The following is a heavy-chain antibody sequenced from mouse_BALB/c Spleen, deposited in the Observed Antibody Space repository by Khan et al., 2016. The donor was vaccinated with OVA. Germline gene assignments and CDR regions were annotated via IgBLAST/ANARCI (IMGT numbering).Heavy chain of an antibody. J-gene: IGHJ3*01. Sequence: EVELVESGGDLVKPGGSLKLSCAASGFTFSNYAMSWVRQTPEKRLEWVASISSGGTTLYPDSVKGRFTISRDNARNILFLQMNSLRSEETAMFYCARDYWFTYGGQGTLVTVSA. D-gene: IGHD1-1*02. CDR2: ISSGGTT. V-gene: IGHV5-6-5*01. CDR3: ARDYWFTY. CDR1: GFTFSNYA.